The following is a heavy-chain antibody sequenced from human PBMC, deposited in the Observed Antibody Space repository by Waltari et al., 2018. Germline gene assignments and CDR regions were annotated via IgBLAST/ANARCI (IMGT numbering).Heavy chain of an antibody. Sequence: EVQLVESGGGLIQPGGSLRLSCEASGFTVGSNYMSWVRQAPGKGLEWVSISYNEDSGDHTLYADSVKGRFSISRDNSKNTLYLQMNSLRVEDTAVYYCARESVGTYGGSGSYYINWGQGTLVTVSS. CDR2: SYNEDSGDHT. V-gene: IGHV3-53*01. J-gene: IGHJ4*02. D-gene: IGHD3-10*01. CDR3: ARESVGTYGGSGSYYIN. CDR1: GFTVGSNY.